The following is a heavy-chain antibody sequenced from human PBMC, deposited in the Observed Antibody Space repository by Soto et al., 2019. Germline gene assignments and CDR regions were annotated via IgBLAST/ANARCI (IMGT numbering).Heavy chain of an antibody. CDR1: GFTFSSSF. CDR3: ARYFRGSGRYFFDY. Sequence: PVGSLRLSCVASGFTFSSSFMGWVRQAPGKGLEWVANINQDGGGTYYVDSVQGRFTISRDNAKDSLFLQLNSLRGEDTAVYYCARYFRGSGRYFFDYWGQGTLVTVSS. V-gene: IGHV3-7*03. CDR2: INQDGGGT. D-gene: IGHD6-19*01. J-gene: IGHJ4*02.